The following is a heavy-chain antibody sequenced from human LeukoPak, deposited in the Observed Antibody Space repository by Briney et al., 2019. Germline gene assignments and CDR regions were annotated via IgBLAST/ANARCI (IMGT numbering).Heavy chain of an antibody. D-gene: IGHD6-19*01. V-gene: IGHV4-59*12. CDR2: IYYTGAT. J-gene: IGHJ5*02. Sequence: PSETLSLTCTISGDSISSSYWSWIRQPPEKRLEWIANIYYTGATNYNPSLKSRVTISVDTSKNQFSLKLSSVTAADTAVYYCARVGSSGSFDPWGQGTLVTVSS. CDR1: GDSISSSY. CDR3: ARVGSSGSFDP.